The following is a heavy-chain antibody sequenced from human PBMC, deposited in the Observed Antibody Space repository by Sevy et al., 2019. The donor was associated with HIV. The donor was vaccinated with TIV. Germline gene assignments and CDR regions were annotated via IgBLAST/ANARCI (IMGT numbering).Heavy chain of an antibody. CDR2: MNPNSGNT. J-gene: IGHJ6*02. CDR3: ARDASVSGAYCSSTSCYSSGMDV. Sequence: ASVKVSCKASGYTFTSYDINWVRQATGQGLEWMGWMNPNSGNTGYAQKFQGRVTMTRNTSISTAYMGLSSLRSEDTAVYYCARDASVSGAYCSSTSCYSSGMDVWGQGTTVTVSS. CDR1: GYTFTSYD. V-gene: IGHV1-8*01. D-gene: IGHD2-2*01.